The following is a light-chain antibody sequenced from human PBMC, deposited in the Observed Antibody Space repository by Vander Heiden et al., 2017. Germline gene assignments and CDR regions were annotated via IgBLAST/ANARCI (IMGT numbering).Light chain of an antibody. CDR2: WAS. CDR1: QSVLYTANNKNY. J-gene: IGKJ4*01. V-gene: IGKV4-1*01. Sequence: DIVMTQSPDSLAVSLGERATINCKSSQSVLYTANNKNYLAWYQQKPRQPPKLLIYWASTRESGVPDRFSGSGSGTDFTLTNSSLQAEDVAVYYCQQYYTTPLLTFGGGTKVEIK. CDR3: QQYYTTPLLT.